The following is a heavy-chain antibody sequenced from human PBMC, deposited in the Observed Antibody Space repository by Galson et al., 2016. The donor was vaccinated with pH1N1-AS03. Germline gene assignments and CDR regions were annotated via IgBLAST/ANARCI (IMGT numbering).Heavy chain of an antibody. CDR3: ARIRGYSYYFDY. CDR1: GFSLSTIGMR. J-gene: IGHJ4*02. CDR2: IDWDDDK. V-gene: IGHV2-70*04. Sequence: PALVKPTQTLTLTCTFSGFSLSTIGMRVNWVRRPPGKALEWLARIDWDDDKDYSTSLKTRLTISQDTSKNQVVLTTTNMDPVDTATYYCARIRGYSYYFDYWGQGTLVTVSS. D-gene: IGHD5-18*01.